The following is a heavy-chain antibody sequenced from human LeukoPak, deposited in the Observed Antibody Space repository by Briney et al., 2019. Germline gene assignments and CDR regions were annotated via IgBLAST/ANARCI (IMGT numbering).Heavy chain of an antibody. CDR1: GYTFTVYF. D-gene: IGHD1-26*01. Sequence: ASVKVSCKASGYTFTVYFIHWVRQAPGQGLEWMGRINPNSGATDYAQKFQGRVTMTKDTSISTAYMELSSLKSDDTAVYYCAKIGSSHDFDYWGQGTLITVSS. CDR3: AKIGSSHDFDY. J-gene: IGHJ4*02. CDR2: INPNSGAT. V-gene: IGHV1-2*06.